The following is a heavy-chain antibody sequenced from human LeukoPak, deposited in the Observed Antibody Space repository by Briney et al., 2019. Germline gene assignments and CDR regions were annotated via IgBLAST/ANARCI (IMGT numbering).Heavy chain of an antibody. CDR1: GYTFTDYY. J-gene: IGHJ4*02. CDR3: ATDLGGITMVRGVIYY. Sequence: ASVKVSCKTSGYTFTDYYVHWVRQAPGQGLEWMGIINPSGGSPSYAQKFQGRITVTSDLSTSTVYMALSSLRSEDTAVYYCATDLGGITMVRGVIYYWGQGTLVTVSS. CDR2: INPSGGSP. V-gene: IGHV1-46*01. D-gene: IGHD3-10*01.